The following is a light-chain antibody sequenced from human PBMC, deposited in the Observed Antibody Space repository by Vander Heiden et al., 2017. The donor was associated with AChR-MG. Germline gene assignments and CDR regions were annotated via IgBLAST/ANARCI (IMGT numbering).Light chain of an antibody. CDR2: DVS. CDR1: SSDIGGYNY. V-gene: IGLV2-14*03. J-gene: IGLJ1*01. Sequence: QSALTQPASVSGPPGQPITISCTGRSSDIGGYNYVAWYQQHPGKAPKLMIHDVSDRPSGVSNRFSGCKSGNTASLTISGLQAEDEADYYCCSYTSSSTLYVFGTGTKVTVL. CDR3: CSYTSSSTLYV.